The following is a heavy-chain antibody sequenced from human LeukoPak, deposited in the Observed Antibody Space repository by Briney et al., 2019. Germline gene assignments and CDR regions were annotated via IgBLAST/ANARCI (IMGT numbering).Heavy chain of an antibody. D-gene: IGHD3-9*01. CDR2: IYYSGST. J-gene: IGHJ3*02. V-gene: IGHV4-30-4*08. CDR1: GGSIGSGDYY. Sequence: SETLSLTCTVSGGSIGSGDYYWSWIRRPPGKGLEWIGYIYYSGSTNYNPSLKSRITISVDTSKSQFYLKLSSVTAADTAVYYCARARLYDREDQKAFDIWGQGTMVTVSS. CDR3: ARARLYDREDQKAFDI.